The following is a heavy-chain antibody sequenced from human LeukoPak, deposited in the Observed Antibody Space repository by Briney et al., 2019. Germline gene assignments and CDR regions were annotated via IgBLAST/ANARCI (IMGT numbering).Heavy chain of an antibody. V-gene: IGHV1-18*01. CDR3: ASNGGNYYYYYMDV. Sequence: GASVKVSCKASGYTFTNYGVSWVRQAPGQGLEWMGWISAYNGNTNYAQKLQGRVTMTTDTSTSTAYMELRSLRSDDTAVYYCASNGGNYYYYYMDVWGKGTTVIVSS. CDR2: ISAYNGNT. J-gene: IGHJ6*03. CDR1: GYTFTNYG. D-gene: IGHD4-23*01.